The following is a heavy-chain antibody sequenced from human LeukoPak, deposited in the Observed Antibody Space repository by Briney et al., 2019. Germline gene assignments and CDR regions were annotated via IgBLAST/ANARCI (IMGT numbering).Heavy chain of an antibody. CDR3: AKGGPPYGDYVYFDY. D-gene: IGHD4-17*01. CDR1: GFTFNTYA. V-gene: IGHV3-23*01. Sequence: VGSLRLSCAASGFTFNTYAMTWVRQAPGKGLEWVSGISGSGGITYYADSVKGRFTISRDNSKSTLYLQMNSLRAEDTALYYCAKGGPPYGDYVYFDYWGQGTLVTVSS. J-gene: IGHJ4*02. CDR2: ISGSGGIT.